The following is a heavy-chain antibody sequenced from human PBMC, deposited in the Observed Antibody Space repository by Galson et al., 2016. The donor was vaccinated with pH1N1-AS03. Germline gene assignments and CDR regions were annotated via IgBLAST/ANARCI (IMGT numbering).Heavy chain of an antibody. CDR3: GKVGKRGWLQGYFDS. J-gene: IGHJ4*02. Sequence: LRLSCAASGFTFDAYAMHWVRQAPGKGLEWVAGIKASGDMLGYADSMQGRFTISRDNAKNLLYLQVNSLRVEDTAFYYCGKVGKRGWLQGYFDSWGQGTLVTVFS. D-gene: IGHD6-19*01. CDR2: IKASGDML. V-gene: IGHV3-9*01. CDR1: GFTFDAYA.